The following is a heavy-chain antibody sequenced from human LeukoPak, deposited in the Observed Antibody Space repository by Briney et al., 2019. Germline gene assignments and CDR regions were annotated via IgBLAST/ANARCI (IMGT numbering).Heavy chain of an antibody. CDR2: ISSSSSYI. J-gene: IGHJ4*02. D-gene: IGHD6-6*01. CDR1: GFTFSSYS. V-gene: IGHV3-21*01. Sequence: GGSLRLSCAASGFTFSSYSMNWVRQAPGKGLEWVSSISSSSSYIYYADSVKGRFTISRDNAKNSLYLQMNSLRAEDTAVYYCARGFEYSSSPLDYWGQGTLVTVSS. CDR3: ARGFEYSSSPLDY.